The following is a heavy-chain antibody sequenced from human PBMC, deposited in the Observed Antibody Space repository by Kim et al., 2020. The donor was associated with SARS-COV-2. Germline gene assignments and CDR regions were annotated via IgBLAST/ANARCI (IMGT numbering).Heavy chain of an antibody. Sequence: GGSLRLSCAASGFTFSDYYMSWIRQAPGKGLEWIAYTDRGANAIYYADSVKGRFTISRDNAKNSLYLRMTSLRAEDTAVYYCARCPLGYGDRYYFDYWGQGSLVTVSS. CDR3: ARCPLGYGDRYYFDY. J-gene: IGHJ4*02. V-gene: IGHV3-11*01. D-gene: IGHD4-17*01. CDR1: GFTFSDYY. CDR2: TDRGANAI.